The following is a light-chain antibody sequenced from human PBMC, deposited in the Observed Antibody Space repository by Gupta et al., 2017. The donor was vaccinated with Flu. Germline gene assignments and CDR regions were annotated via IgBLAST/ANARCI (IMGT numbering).Light chain of an antibody. J-gene: IGLJ1*01. CDR3: SSYAGSSTSV. CDR2: DVR. Sequence: SSDVGAYNFVSWYQQHPGKAPKLMVYDVRSRPSGVSNRFSGSKSGNTASLTISGLQAEDEGDYYCSSYAGSSTSVFGTGTKVTVL. CDR1: SSDVGAYNF. V-gene: IGLV2-14*04.